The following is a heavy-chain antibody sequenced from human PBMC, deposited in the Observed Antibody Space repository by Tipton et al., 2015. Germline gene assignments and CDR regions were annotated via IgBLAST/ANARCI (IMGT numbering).Heavy chain of an antibody. V-gene: IGHV3-30*03. CDR2: ISVDGSAK. Sequence: SLRLSCAASGFTFSSYGMHWVRQAPGKGLEWVAVISVDGSAKFYADSVRGRFTISRDNSKNSLYLQMNSLRAEDTAVYYCAREGGDYVWGSPDAFDVWGQGTLVTVSS. CDR1: GFTFSSYG. D-gene: IGHD3-16*01. CDR3: AREGGDYVWGSPDAFDV. J-gene: IGHJ3*01.